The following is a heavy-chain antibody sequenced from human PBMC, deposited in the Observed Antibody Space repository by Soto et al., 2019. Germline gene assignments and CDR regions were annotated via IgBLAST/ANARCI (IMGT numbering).Heavy chain of an antibody. CDR1: GGSISSCGYS. Sequence: LSLTSAVSGGSISSCGYSWSWIRQPPGKGLEWIGYIYHSGSTYYNPSLKSRVTISVDRSKNQFSLKLSSVTAADTAVYYCARVPDRWGQGTLVTVSS. CDR3: ARVPDR. J-gene: IGHJ5*02. CDR2: IYHSGST. V-gene: IGHV4-30-2*01. D-gene: IGHD2-2*01.